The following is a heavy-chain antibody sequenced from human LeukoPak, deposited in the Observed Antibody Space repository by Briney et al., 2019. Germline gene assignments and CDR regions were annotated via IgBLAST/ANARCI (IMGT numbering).Heavy chain of an antibody. CDR2: IYYSGST. Sequence: SETLSLTCTVSGGSISSSSYYWGWIRQPPGKGLEWIGSIYYSGSTYYNPSLKGRVTISVDTSKNQFSLKLSSVTAADTAVYYCARHPAYYYDSSGPYYFDYWGQGTLVTVSS. CDR3: ARHPAYYYDSSGPYYFDY. J-gene: IGHJ4*02. CDR1: GGSISSSSYY. D-gene: IGHD3-22*01. V-gene: IGHV4-39*01.